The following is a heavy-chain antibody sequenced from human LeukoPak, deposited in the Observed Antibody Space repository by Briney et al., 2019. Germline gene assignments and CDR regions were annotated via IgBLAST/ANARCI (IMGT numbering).Heavy chain of an antibody. D-gene: IGHD6-13*01. V-gene: IGHV1-18*01. CDR2: ISAYNGNT. CDR3: ATASRYSSSWKPRDGGYYYYGMDV. CDR1: GYTFTSYG. J-gene: IGHJ6*02. Sequence: ASVKVSCKASGYTFTSYGISWVRQAPGQGLEWMGWISAYNGNTNYAQKLQGRVTMTTDTSTSTAYMELRSLRSDDTAVYYCATASRYSSSWKPRDGGYYYYGMDVWGQGTTVTVSS.